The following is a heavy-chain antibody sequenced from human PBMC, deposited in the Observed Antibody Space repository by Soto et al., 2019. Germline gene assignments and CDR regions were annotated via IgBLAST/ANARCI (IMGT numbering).Heavy chain of an antibody. D-gene: IGHD6-25*01. CDR2: IKQDGSEK. V-gene: IGHV3-7*01. CDR3: AREQRANGYFDY. CDR1: GFTFSSYC. J-gene: IGHJ4*02. Sequence: DVQLVESGGGLVQPGGSLRLSCAASGFTFSSYCMSWVRQAPCKGMEWVANIKQDGSEKYYVDSVNGRFTISRDNAKNSLYVQMNSLRAEDTAVYYCAREQRANGYFDYWGQGTLVTVSS.